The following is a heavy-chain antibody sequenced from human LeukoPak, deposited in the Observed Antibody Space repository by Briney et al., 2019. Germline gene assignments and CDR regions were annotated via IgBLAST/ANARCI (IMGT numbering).Heavy chain of an antibody. CDR3: ARHVAPDMDYFDY. J-gene: IGHJ4*02. Sequence: GGSLRLSCAASGFTFSSYWMSWVRQAPGKGLEWVANIKQDGSEKYYVDSVKGRFTISRDNAKNSLYLQMNSLRAEDTAVYYCARHVAPDMDYFDYWGQGTLVTVSS. D-gene: IGHD2-15*01. CDR1: GFTFSSYW. V-gene: IGHV3-7*01. CDR2: IKQDGSEK.